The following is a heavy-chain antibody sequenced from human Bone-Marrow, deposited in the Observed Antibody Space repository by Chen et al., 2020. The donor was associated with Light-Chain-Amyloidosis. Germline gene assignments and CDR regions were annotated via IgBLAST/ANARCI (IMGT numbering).Heavy chain of an antibody. V-gene: IGHV5-51*01. CDR1: GYTFPNYW. J-gene: IGHJ4*02. D-gene: IGHD5-12*01. CDR3: ARRSAGYNFAY. CDR2: IYPDDSDA. Sequence: EVQLEQSGPEVKKPGESLKISCKGSGYTFPNYWIGWVRQMPGKGLEWMGVIYPDDSDARYSPSFEGQVTISADKSITPAYLQWRSLKASDTAMYYCARRSAGYNFAYWGQGTLAT.